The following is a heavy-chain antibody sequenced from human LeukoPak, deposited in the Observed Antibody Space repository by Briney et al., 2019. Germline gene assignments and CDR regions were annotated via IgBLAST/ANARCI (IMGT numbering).Heavy chain of an antibody. CDR2: IYSGGST. D-gene: IGHD2-2*01. J-gene: IGHJ4*02. CDR1: GFTVSSNY. Sequence: PGGSLRLSCAASGFTVSSNYMSWVRQAPGKGLEWVSVIYSGGSTYYADSVKGRFTISRDNSKNTLYLQMNSLRAEDTAVYYCARSRDQLPYYFDYWGQGTLVTVSS. V-gene: IGHV3-53*01. CDR3: ARSRDQLPYYFDY.